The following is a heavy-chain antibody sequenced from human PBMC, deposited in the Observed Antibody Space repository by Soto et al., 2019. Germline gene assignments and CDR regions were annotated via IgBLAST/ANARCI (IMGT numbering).Heavy chain of an antibody. Sequence: QVQLVQSGAEVKRPGASVKVSCKASGYTFNNYPIHWVGQAPGQRLEWLGWINTGNGYTQYSQKFQGRVTITTDTSATTAYMELSSLRSDDTAVYYCARPPLGVLTGYFDLWGRGTLVTVSS. V-gene: IGHV1-3*04. CDR2: INTGNGYT. D-gene: IGHD3-16*01. CDR1: GYTFNNYP. J-gene: IGHJ2*01. CDR3: ARPPLGVLTGYFDL.